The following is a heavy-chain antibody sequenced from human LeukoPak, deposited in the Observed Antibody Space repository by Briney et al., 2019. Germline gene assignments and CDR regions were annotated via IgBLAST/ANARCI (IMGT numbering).Heavy chain of an antibody. V-gene: IGHV1-69*13. CDR1: GGTFSSYA. D-gene: IGHD3-22*01. CDR3: ALGDYYDSSGYYNWYYYMDV. CDR2: NIPIFGTA. Sequence: SVKVSCKASGGTFSSYAISWVRQALGQGLEWMGGNIPIFGTANYAQKFQGRVTITADESTSTAYMELSSLRSEDTAVYYCALGDYYDSSGYYNWYYYMDVWGKGTTVTVSS. J-gene: IGHJ6*03.